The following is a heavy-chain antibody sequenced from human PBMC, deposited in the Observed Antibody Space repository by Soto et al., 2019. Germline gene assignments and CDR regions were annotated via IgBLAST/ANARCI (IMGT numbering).Heavy chain of an antibody. J-gene: IGHJ6*03. V-gene: IGHV1-46*03. D-gene: IGHD6-6*01. Sequence: QVQLVQSGAEVKKPGASVKVSCKASGYTFTSYYMHWVRQAPGQGLEWMGIINPSGGSTSYAQKFQGRVTMTRDTSTSTGYMELSSLRSEDTAVYYCATPSSNLYYYYYMDVWGKGTTVTVSS. CDR2: INPSGGST. CDR3: ATPSSNLYYYYYMDV. CDR1: GYTFTSYY.